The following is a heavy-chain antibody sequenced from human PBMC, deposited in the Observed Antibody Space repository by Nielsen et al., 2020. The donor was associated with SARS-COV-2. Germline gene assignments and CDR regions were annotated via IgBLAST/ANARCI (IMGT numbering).Heavy chain of an antibody. J-gene: IGHJ6*02. CDR3: ARDLQYYGMDV. V-gene: IGHV1-69*13. Sequence: SVKVSCKASGYTFTSYGISWVRQAPGQGLEWMGGIIPIFGTANYAQKFQGRVTITADESTSTAYMELSSLRSEDTAVYYCARDLQYYGMDVWGQGTTVTVSS. CDR1: GYTFTSYG. CDR2: IIPIFGTA.